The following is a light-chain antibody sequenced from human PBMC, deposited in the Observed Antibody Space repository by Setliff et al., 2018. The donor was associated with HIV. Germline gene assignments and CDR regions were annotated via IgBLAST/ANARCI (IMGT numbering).Light chain of an antibody. Sequence: QSVMTQPASVSGSPGQSITISYTGTSSDVGGYNYVSWYQQHPGKAPKLMIYDVSKRPSGVSNRFSGSKSGNTASLTISGLQAEDEADYYCSSYTSSTPLYVFETGTKVTV. V-gene: IGLV2-14*01. CDR1: SSDVGGYNY. CDR2: DVS. CDR3: SSYTSSTPLYV. J-gene: IGLJ1*01.